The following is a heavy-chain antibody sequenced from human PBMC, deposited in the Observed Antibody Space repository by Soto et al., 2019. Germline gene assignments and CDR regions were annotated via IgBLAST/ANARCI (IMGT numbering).Heavy chain of an antibody. D-gene: IGHD1-26*01. J-gene: IGHJ4*02. V-gene: IGHV3-15*07. CDR3: AADFPKDHYPVDY. CDR1: GFTFTNAW. CDR2: IKSKGDGGTI. Sequence: EVQLVESGGGLVEPGGSLRLSCAASGFTFTNAWMNWVRQAPGRGLEWIGLIKSKGDGGTIDYAAPVKGRCSISIDDSKNTLFLQITSLKVEDTAAYYCAADFPKDHYPVDYWGQGALVNVSS.